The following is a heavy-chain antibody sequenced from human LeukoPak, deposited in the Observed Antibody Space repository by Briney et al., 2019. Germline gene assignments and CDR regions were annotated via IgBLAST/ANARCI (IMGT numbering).Heavy chain of an antibody. CDR2: ISGSGGTT. V-gene: IGHV3-23*01. CDR1: GFTFSSYA. D-gene: IGHD6-19*01. Sequence: GGSLRLSCAASGFTFSSYAMSWVRQAPGKGLEWVSGISGSGGTTYYADSVKGRFTVSRDNSKNTLYLEMNSLRAEDTAVYYCAKERGSGWLGGFDYWGQGTLVTVSS. CDR3: AKERGSGWLGGFDY. J-gene: IGHJ4*02.